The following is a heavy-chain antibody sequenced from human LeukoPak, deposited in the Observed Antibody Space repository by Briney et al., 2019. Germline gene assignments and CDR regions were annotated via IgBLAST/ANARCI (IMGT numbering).Heavy chain of an antibody. CDR3: AKSSSSSVAYYFDY. D-gene: IGHD6-6*01. Sequence: PGGSLRLSCAASGFTFGSYAMTWVRQAPGKGLASVSAISGGGGTTYYADSVKGRFTISRDDSKNTLYLQMNSLRAEDTAVYYCAKSSSSSVAYYFDYWGQGTLVTVSS. V-gene: IGHV3-23*01. CDR1: GFTFGSYA. J-gene: IGHJ4*02. CDR2: ISGGGGTT.